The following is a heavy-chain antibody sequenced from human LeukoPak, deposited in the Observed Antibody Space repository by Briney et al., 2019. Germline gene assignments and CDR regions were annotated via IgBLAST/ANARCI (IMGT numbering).Heavy chain of an antibody. CDR2: ISYDGGNK. D-gene: IGHD6-13*01. CDR3: AKDPLGRAAAGYYYHYYGMDV. V-gene: IGHV3-30*18. CDR1: GFTFSSYG. J-gene: IGHJ6*02. Sequence: PGRSLRLSCAASGFTFSSYGMHWVRQAPGKGLEWVAVISYDGGNKYYADSVKGRFTISRDNSKNTLYLQMNSLRAEDTAVYYCAKDPLGRAAAGYYYHYYGMDVWGQGTTVTVSS.